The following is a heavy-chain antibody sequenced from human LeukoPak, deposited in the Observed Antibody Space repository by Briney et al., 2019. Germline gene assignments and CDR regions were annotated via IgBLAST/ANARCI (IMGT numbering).Heavy chain of an antibody. J-gene: IGHJ4*02. CDR2: FDPEDGET. CDR1: GYTLTELS. CDR3: ATSYSYGSESYPPSFDY. D-gene: IGHD3-10*01. V-gene: IGHV1-24*01. Sequence: ASVKVSCKVSGYTLTELSMHWVRQAPGKGLEWMGGFDPEDGETIYAQKFQGRVTMTEDTSTDTAYMELSSLRSEDTAVYYCATSYSYGSESYPPSFDYWGQGTLVTVSS.